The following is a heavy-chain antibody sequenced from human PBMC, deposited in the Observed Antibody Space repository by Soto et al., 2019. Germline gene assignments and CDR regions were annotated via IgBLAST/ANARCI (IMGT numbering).Heavy chain of an antibody. CDR1: GFTFSDHW. Sequence: PGGSLRLSCAASGFTFSDHWMSWVRQSPGKGLEWVSYISPTADTRYYGDSVKGRFTISRDNGQNSLYLEMNSLRAEDTAMYYCAKVVEHSSGWYEYWGLGTLVTVSS. V-gene: IGHV3-11*01. D-gene: IGHD6-19*01. CDR2: ISPTADTR. J-gene: IGHJ4*02. CDR3: AKVVEHSSGWYEY.